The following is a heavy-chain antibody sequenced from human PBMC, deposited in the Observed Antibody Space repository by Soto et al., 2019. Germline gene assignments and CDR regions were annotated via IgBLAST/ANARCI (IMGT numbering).Heavy chain of an antibody. CDR3: ARVGTDCMSGSCVAIDY. CDR2: MNPSRGNT. Sequence: APVKVSCKTSGYIFTNYEINWVRQATGQGLEWMGWMNPSRGNTGYAQKFQGRVTMTRDISINTAFMELSSLRSEDTAVYYCARVGTDCMSGSCVAIDYWGQGTLVTVSS. D-gene: IGHD2-15*01. J-gene: IGHJ4*02. V-gene: IGHV1-8*01. CDR1: GYIFTNYE.